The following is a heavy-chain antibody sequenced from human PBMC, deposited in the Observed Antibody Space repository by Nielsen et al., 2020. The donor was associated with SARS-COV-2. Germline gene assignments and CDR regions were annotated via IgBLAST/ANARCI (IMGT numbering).Heavy chain of an antibody. CDR1: GFTFSSYT. V-gene: IGHV3-23*01. J-gene: IGHJ4*02. CDR2: ISSSGATT. Sequence: GESLKISCAASGFTFSSYTMSWVRQAPGKGLEWVSAISSSGATTYNAYSVKGRFIISRDNSKNTLHLQMNSLRAEDTALYYCAKDHTMTALLGATVGSWGQGTLVTVSS. CDR3: AKDHTMTALLGATVGS. D-gene: IGHD1-26*01.